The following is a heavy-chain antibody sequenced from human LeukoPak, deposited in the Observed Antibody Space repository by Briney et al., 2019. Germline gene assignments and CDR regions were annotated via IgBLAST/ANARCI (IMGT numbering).Heavy chain of an antibody. D-gene: IGHD1-7*01. J-gene: IGHJ5*02. CDR1: GFTFSSYA. CDR3: AKETVDELTRTTGFDP. V-gene: IGHV3-23*01. CDR2: VSGSGGTT. Sequence: PGGSLRLSCAASGFTFSSYAMSWVRQAPGKGLEWVSVVSGSGGTTSYADSVKGRFTISRDNSKNTLYLQMNGLRAEDTAIYYCAKETVDELTRTTGFDPWGQGTLVTVSS.